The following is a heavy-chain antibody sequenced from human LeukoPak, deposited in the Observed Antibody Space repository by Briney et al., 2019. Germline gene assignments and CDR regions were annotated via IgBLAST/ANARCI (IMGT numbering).Heavy chain of an antibody. J-gene: IGHJ6*02. CDR1: GGTFSSYT. D-gene: IGHD4-23*01. CDR3: ASREVVSPPDGYGMDV. Sequence: GASVKVSCKASGGTFSSYTISWVRQAPGQGLEWMGRIIPILGIANYAQKFQGRVTITADKSTSTAYMELSSLRSEDTAAYYCASREVVSPPDGYGMDVWGQGTTVTVSS. V-gene: IGHV1-69*02. CDR2: IIPILGIA.